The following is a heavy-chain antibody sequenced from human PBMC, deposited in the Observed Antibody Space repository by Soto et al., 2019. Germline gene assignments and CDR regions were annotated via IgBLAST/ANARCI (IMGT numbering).Heavy chain of an antibody. CDR2: IDPSDSYT. D-gene: IGHD4-17*01. V-gene: IGHV5-10-1*01. Sequence: GESLKISCKGSGYSFTSYWISWVRQMPGKGLEWMGRIDPSDSYTNYSPSFQGHVTISADKSISTAYLQWSSLKASDTAMYYCARRDFGYGGNLLGMDVWGQGTTVTVSS. CDR3: ARRDFGYGGNLLGMDV. J-gene: IGHJ6*02. CDR1: GYSFTSYW.